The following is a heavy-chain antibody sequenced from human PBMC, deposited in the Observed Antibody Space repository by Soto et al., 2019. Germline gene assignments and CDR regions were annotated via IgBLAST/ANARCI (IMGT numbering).Heavy chain of an antibody. CDR3: ASHDYGDYNWFDP. CDR2: INHSGST. CDR1: GGSFSGYY. J-gene: IGHJ5*02. D-gene: IGHD4-17*01. V-gene: IGHV4-34*01. Sequence: QVQLQQWGAGLLKPSETLSLTCAVYGGSFSGYYWSWIRQPPGKGLEWLGEINHSGSTNYNPSLKSRATISVDTSKNQFSLKLSSVTAADTAVYYCASHDYGDYNWFDPWGQGTLVTVSS.